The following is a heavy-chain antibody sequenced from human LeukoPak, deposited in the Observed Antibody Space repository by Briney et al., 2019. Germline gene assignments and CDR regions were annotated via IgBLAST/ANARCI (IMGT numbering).Heavy chain of an antibody. J-gene: IGHJ4*02. Sequence: SGGSLRLSCAASGFPFITYWMHWVRQPPGKGLVWVSRISPDGSSRSYADSVKGRFIMSRDNAKNTLSLQMNSLTAEDTAVYYCARDGGLLPDNWGKGTLVTVSS. D-gene: IGHD2-21*02. CDR1: GFPFITYW. CDR2: ISPDGSSR. V-gene: IGHV3-74*01. CDR3: ARDGGLLPDN.